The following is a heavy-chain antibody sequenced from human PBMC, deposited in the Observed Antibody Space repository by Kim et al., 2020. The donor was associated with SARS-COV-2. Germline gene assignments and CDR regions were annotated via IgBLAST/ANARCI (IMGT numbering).Heavy chain of an antibody. Sequence: TYYNPHIKSRVTIAVDTSQNQFSLNLSSVTAADTAVYYWAGLYAYICFDPWGQGTLVTVSS. J-gene: IGHJ5*02. CDR2: T. D-gene: IGHD4-17*01. V-gene: IGHV4-39*01. CDR3: AGLYAYICFDP.